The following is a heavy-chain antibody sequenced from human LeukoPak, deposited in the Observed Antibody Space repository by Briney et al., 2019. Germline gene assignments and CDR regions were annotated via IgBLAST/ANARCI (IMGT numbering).Heavy chain of an antibody. CDR2: IIPIFGTA. CDR1: GGTFSSYA. CDR3: ARDQPQDCSGGSCHARGMLVSSWFDP. D-gene: IGHD2-15*01. Sequence: SVKVSCKASGGTFSSYAISWVRQAPGQGLEWMGGIIPIFGTANYAQKFQGRVTITADKSTSTAYMELSSLRSEDTAVYYCARDQPQDCSGGSCHARGMLVSSWFDPWGQGTLVTVSS. J-gene: IGHJ5*02. V-gene: IGHV1-69*06.